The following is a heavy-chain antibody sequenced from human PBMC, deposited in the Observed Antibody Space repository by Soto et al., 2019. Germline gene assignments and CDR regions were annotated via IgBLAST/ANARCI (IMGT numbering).Heavy chain of an antibody. CDR1: GGTFGNSA. V-gene: IGHV1-69*12. CDR3: ARDKDRQQLGGNYYCGIDV. Sequence: QVQLVQSGAEVKKPGSSVTVSCKASGGTFGNSAISWVRQAPGQGLEWMGGIILIFPTPDYAQNFQGRLTITADESTGTAYMELTSLRSEDTAVYYCARDKDRQQLGGNYYCGIDVWGHGTTVTVSS. D-gene: IGHD3-3*02. CDR2: IILIFPTP. J-gene: IGHJ6*02.